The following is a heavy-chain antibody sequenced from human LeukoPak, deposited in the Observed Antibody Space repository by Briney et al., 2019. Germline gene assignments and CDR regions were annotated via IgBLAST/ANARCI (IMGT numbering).Heavy chain of an antibody. CDR2: IGSSGTTI. CDR1: GFPFSVYE. CDR3: ALLAVASDFDY. Sequence: GGSLRLSCAVSGFPFSVYEMNWVRQAPGKGLQWVSNIGSSGTTIYYADPVRGRFSISRDNAKSSLYLQMNSLRVEDTAVYYCALLAVASDFDYWGQGALVTVSS. D-gene: IGHD6-19*01. V-gene: IGHV3-48*03. J-gene: IGHJ4*02.